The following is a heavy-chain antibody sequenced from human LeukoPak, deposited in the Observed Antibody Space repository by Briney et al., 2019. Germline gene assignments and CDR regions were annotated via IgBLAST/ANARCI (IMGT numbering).Heavy chain of an antibody. D-gene: IGHD6-13*01. CDR2: IYYSGTT. J-gene: IGHJ4*02. V-gene: IGHV4-59*08. CDR1: GASISSYY. CDR3: AGIVAAAGIKAFDY. Sequence: PSEALSLTCTVSGASISSYYWSWFRQPPGQGLEWIGYIYYSGTTDYNPSLRSRVSISVDTSKNQFSLKLSSVTAADTAVYYCAGIVAAAGIKAFDYWGQGTLVTVSS.